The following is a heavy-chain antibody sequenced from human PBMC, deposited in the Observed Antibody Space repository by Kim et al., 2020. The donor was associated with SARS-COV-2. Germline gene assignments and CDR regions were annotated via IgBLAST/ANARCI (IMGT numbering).Heavy chain of an antibody. CDR2: VNTNTGIP. CDR1: GYTFTNYA. V-gene: IGHV7-4-1*02. Sequence: ASVKVSCKASGYTFTNYAIIWVRQAPGQGLEWMGWVNTNTGIPTYAQGFTGRFVFSLDTSVSTAYLQISSLKAEDTSIYYCARAYYYDINAYKFDFWGQG. J-gene: IGHJ4*02. CDR3: ARAYYYDINAYKFDF. D-gene: IGHD3-22*01.